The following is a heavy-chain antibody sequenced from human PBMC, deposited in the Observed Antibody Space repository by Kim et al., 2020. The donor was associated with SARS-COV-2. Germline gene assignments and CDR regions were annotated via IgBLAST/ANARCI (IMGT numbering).Heavy chain of an antibody. CDR3: ARELQWLRPPYYYYGMDD. V-gene: IGHV4-59*01. J-gene: IGHJ6*02. D-gene: IGHD6-19*01. Sequence: KGRVTISVDTSKNQFSLKLSSVTAADTAVYYCARELQWLRPPYYYYGMDDWGQGTTVTVSS.